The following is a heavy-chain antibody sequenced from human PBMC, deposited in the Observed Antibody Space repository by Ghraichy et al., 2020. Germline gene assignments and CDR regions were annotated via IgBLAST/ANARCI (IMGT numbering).Heavy chain of an antibody. CDR3: VGTYYGLDV. J-gene: IGHJ6*02. CDR2: IKEDGSEK. V-gene: IGHV3-7*03. CDR1: YCKCTRLN. Sequence: GESLNISCPHTYCKCTRLNLSHVRETPMQAPEWVANIKEDGSEKYYVDSVKGRFTVSRDNAKQSLYLQMNSLRTEDTAVYYCVGTYYGLDVWGQGTTVTVSS.